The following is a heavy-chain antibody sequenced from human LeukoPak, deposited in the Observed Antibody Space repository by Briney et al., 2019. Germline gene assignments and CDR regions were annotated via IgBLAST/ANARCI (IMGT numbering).Heavy chain of an antibody. Sequence: PSETLSLTCAVYGGSFSGYYWSWIRQPPGKGLEWIGEINHSGSTNYNPSLKSRVTISVDTSEKQFSLKLSSVTAADTALYYCARCHGVENAFDIWGQGTTVTVSS. J-gene: IGHJ3*02. D-gene: IGHD2-15*01. V-gene: IGHV4-34*01. CDR3: ARCHGVENAFDI. CDR1: GGSFSGYY. CDR2: INHSGST.